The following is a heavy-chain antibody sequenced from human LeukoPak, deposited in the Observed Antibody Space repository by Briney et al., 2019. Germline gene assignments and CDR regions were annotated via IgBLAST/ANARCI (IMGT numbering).Heavy chain of an antibody. CDR2: FYADGST. D-gene: IGHD5-24*01. V-gene: IGHV3-66*01. J-gene: IGHJ4*02. CDR1: GFTVSSNY. CDR3: ARGDGYNFFDS. Sequence: PGGSLRPSCAASGFTVSSNYMSWVRQAPGKGLEWVSVFYADGSTYYADSAKGRFTISRDNSKNTLYLQMNSLRAEDTAVYYCARGDGYNFFDSWGQGTLVTVSS.